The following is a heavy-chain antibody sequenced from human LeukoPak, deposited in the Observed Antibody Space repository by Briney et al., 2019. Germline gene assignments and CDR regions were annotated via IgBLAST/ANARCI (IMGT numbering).Heavy chain of an antibody. Sequence: GGSLRLSCAASGFSFRSYAMSWVRQAPGMGLEWVSAISGSGGTTVYADSVKGRFTISRDNSKNTLYLQMNSLRAEDTAVYYCATAAGADFFDYWGQGTLVTVSS. CDR1: GFSFRSYA. J-gene: IGHJ4*02. D-gene: IGHD3-3*01. CDR3: ATAAGADFFDY. V-gene: IGHV3-23*01. CDR2: ISGSGGTT.